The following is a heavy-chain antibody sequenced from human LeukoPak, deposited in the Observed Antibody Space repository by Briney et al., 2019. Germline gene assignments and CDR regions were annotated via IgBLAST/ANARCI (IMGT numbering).Heavy chain of an antibody. D-gene: IGHD3-22*01. CDR1: GFTFSSYA. Sequence: GGSLRLSCTASGFTFSSYAVSWVRQAPGKGLEWVSGVSGNGGSTLHADSVKGRFTISRDNAKNSLYLQMNSLRAEDTAVYYCARAEGKYDSSGYYYRLFDYWGQGTLVTVSS. J-gene: IGHJ4*02. CDR2: VSGNGGST. CDR3: ARAEGKYDSSGYYYRLFDY. V-gene: IGHV3-23*01.